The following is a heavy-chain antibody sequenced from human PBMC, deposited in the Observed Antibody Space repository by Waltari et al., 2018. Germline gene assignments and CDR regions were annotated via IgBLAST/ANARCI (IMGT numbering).Heavy chain of an antibody. J-gene: IGHJ6*03. D-gene: IGHD1-26*01. V-gene: IGHV5-51*01. Sequence: EVQLMQSGAEVKKPGESLKISCKGSGYSFTSSRIGWVRQMPGKGLEWMGIIYPGDSDTRDSPSFQGQVTISADKSISTAYLQWSSLKASDTAMYYCARHPRVGATHYYYMDVWGKGTTVTVSS. CDR3: ARHPRVGATHYYYMDV. CDR2: IYPGDSDT. CDR1: GYSFTSSR.